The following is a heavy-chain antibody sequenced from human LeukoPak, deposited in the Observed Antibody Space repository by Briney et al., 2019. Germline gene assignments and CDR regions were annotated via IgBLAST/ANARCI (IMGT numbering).Heavy chain of an antibody. CDR1: GGSISSGNYY. D-gene: IGHD3-3*01. Sequence: PSQTLSLTCTVSGGSISSGNYYWSWIRQPPGKGLEWIGNIYYSGSTDYNPSLKSRVTISVDTSKNQFSLKLSSVTAADTAVYYCARGVHGAFDIWGQGTMVTVSS. V-gene: IGHV4-30-4*01. J-gene: IGHJ3*02. CDR3: ARGVHGAFDI. CDR2: IYYSGST.